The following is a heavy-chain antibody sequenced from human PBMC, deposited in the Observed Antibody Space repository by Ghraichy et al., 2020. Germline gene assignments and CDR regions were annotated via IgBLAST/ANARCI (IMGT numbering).Heavy chain of an antibody. CDR3: VRGSDEYKTGH. D-gene: IGHD1-1*01. CDR2: LHYSGSI. Sequence: SETLSLTCSVSGGSISGYYWSWIRQAPGKRLEWIGCLHYSGSIHYNPSLESRITISVDTSESQFSLRLSSVTAADTAVNYCVRGSDEYKTGHWCQGTLVTVSS. J-gene: IGHJ4*02. V-gene: IGHV4-59*01. CDR1: GGSISGYY.